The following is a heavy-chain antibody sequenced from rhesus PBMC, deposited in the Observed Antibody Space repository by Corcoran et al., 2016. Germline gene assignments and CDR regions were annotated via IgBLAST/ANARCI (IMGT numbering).Heavy chain of an antibody. Sequence: QVQLQESGPGLVKPSETLSLTCSVSGGSVSGGYNWHWLRQSPGKGLEWIGYLSDSGATYYNASLKNRVTISKDMSKNQFSLRLTSVTAADTAVYYCGRSGAATGAYWGQGVLVTVSS. D-gene: IGHD6-31*01. V-gene: IGHV4-76*01. J-gene: IGHJ4*01. CDR1: GGSVSGGYN. CDR3: GRSGAATGAY. CDR2: LSDSGAT.